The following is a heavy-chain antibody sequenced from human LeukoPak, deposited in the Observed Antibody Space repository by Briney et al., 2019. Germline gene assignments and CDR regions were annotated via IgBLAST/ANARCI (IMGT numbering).Heavy chain of an antibody. CDR1: GGSISSYY. CDR3: ARYIWGSYPTFEDY. J-gene: IGHJ4*02. V-gene: IGHV4-59*01. Sequence: SETLSLTCTVSGGSISSYYWSWIRQPPGKGLEWIGYISYSGSTNYNPSLKSRVTISVDTSKNQLSLKLNSGTAADTAVYYCARYIWGSYPTFEDYWGQGSLVTVSS. CDR2: ISYSGST. D-gene: IGHD3-16*02.